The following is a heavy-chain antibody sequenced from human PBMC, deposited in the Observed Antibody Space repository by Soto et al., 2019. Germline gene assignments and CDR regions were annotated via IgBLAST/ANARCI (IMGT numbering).Heavy chain of an antibody. CDR2: ISGSGGST. V-gene: IGHV3-23*01. D-gene: IGHD6-19*01. CDR3: ASGSGWYENFDY. Sequence: QPGGSLRLSCAASGFTFSSYAMSWVRQAPGKGLEWVSAISGSGGSTYHADSVKGRFTISRDNSKNTLYLQMNSLRARDTAVYYCASGSGWYENFDYWGQGTLVTVSS. J-gene: IGHJ4*02. CDR1: GFTFSSYA.